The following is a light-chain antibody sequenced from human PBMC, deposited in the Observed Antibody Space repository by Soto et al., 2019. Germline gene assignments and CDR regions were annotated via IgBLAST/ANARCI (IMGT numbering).Light chain of an antibody. J-gene: IGKJ4*01. CDR2: DAS. V-gene: IGKV1-33*01. Sequence: DLQMTQSPSSLSASVGDRVTITCQASQDINNYLNWYQQKPGKAPKLLIYDASNLETGVPSRFSGSGSGTDFTLTIGSLQPEDIATYFCQQFDNVPPTFGGGTKVEIK. CDR1: QDINNY. CDR3: QQFDNVPPT.